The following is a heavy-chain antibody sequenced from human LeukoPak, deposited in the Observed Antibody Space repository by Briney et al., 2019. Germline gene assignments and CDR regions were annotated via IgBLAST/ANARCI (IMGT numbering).Heavy chain of an antibody. Sequence: SETLSLTCAVHGGSFSGYYWSWIRQPPGQGLEWIGEVNHSGTARYNPSLESRVTISVDTSKSQSSLNVYFVTAADTAVYYCASLNPFSGRRNAFDIWGQGAMVTVSS. CDR3: ASLNPFSGRRNAFDI. CDR1: GGSFSGYY. V-gene: IGHV4-34*01. J-gene: IGHJ3*02. D-gene: IGHD1-26*01. CDR2: VNHSGTA.